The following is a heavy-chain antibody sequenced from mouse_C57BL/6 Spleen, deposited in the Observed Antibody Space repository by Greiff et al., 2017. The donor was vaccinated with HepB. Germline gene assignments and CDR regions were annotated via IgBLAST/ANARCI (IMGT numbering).Heavy chain of an antibody. D-gene: IGHD1-1*01. Sequence: EVQLQQSGAELVRPGASVKLSCTASGFNIKDDYMHWVKQRPEQGLEWIGWIDPENGDTEYASKFQGKATITADTSSNTADLQLSSLTSEDTTGYYCTMHYGSHDYWGQGTTLTVSS. J-gene: IGHJ2*01. V-gene: IGHV14-4*01. CDR1: GFNIKDDY. CDR3: TMHYGSHDY. CDR2: IDPENGDT.